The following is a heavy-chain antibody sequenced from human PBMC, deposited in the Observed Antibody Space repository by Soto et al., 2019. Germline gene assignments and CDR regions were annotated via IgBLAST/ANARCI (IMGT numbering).Heavy chain of an antibody. CDR1: VHAISSMRSY. D-gene: IGHD6-19*01. J-gene: IGHJ4*02. CDR3: ARHVKLPLAGTGFDL. V-gene: IGHV4-39*01. CDR2: IYNIGST. Sequence: LTCAVSVHAISSMRSYWGLIRHPLWKGVEWIGSIYNIGSTNYNPSLRSRVTMSIDTSQEQFSLKLSSVTATDTAVYYCARHVKLPLAGTGFDLWGRGTLVTGSS.